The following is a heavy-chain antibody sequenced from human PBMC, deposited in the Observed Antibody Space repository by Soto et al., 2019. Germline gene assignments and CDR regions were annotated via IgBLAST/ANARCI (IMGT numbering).Heavy chain of an antibody. CDR2: IYYSGST. D-gene: IGHD3-9*01. CDR1: GGSISSYY. V-gene: IGHV4-59*01. Sequence: SETLSLTCTVSGGSISSYYWSWIRQPPGKGLEWIGYIYYSGSTNYNPSLKSRVTISVDTSKNQFSLKLSSVTAADTAVYYCARGPDILTGYYDYWGQGTLVTVSS. J-gene: IGHJ4*02. CDR3: ARGPDILTGYYDY.